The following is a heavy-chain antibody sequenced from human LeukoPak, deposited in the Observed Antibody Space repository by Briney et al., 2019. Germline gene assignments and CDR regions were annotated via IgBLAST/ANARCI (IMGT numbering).Heavy chain of an antibody. D-gene: IGHD1-26*01. CDR2: IYPGDSDT. Sequence: GESLKISCKGSGYSFTSYWIGWVRQMPGKGLEWMGIIYPGDSDTRYSPSFQGQVTISADKSISTAYLQWSSLKASDTAMYYCATQAQRGSYYGQGLVGDYFDYWGQGPLVTSSS. J-gene: IGHJ4*02. V-gene: IGHV5-51*01. CDR1: GYSFTSYW. CDR3: ATQAQRGSYYGQGLVGDYFDY.